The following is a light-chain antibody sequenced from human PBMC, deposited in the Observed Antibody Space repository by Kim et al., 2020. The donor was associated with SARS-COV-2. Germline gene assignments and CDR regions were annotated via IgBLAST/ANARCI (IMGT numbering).Light chain of an antibody. Sequence: ASVVDRVTMTGRASQDIKNNLVWFQQKPGKAPRSLIYAASSLQSGVPSKFSGSGSGTDFTLTISRLQPEDFATYYCQQYQSYTVTFGQGTRLEIK. J-gene: IGKJ5*01. CDR1: QDIKNN. CDR3: QQYQSYTVT. V-gene: IGKV1-16*02. CDR2: AAS.